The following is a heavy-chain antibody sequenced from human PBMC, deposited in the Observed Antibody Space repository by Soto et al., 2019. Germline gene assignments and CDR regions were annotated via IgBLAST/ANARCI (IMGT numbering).Heavy chain of an antibody. CDR3: ARETQIPDIVVVPAAPLDY. D-gene: IGHD2-2*01. CDR2: TSYRSKWYN. J-gene: IGHJ4*02. V-gene: IGHV6-1*01. CDR1: GDSVSSNSAA. Sequence: SQTLSLTCAISGDSVSSNSAAWNWIRQSPSRGPEWLGRTSYRSKWYNDYAVSVKSRITINPDTSKNQFSLPLNSVTPEDTAVYYCARETQIPDIVVVPAAPLDYWGQGTLVTVYS.